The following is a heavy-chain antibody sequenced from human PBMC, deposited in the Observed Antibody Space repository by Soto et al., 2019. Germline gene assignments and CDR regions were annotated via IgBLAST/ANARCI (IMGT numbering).Heavy chain of an antibody. CDR2: INPGSGNT. J-gene: IGHJ4*02. D-gene: IGHD3-10*01. Sequence: ASVKVSCKASGYIFISYAMHWVRQAPGQRLEWMGWINPGSGNTKYAQKFQGRVTMTRDTSTSTVYMELSSLRSEDTAVYYCAREGFGSGSYHFDYWGQGTLVTVSS. CDR1: GYIFISYA. CDR3: AREGFGSGSYHFDY. V-gene: IGHV1-3*01.